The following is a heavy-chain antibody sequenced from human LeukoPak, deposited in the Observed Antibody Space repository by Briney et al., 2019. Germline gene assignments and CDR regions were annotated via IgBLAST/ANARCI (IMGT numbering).Heavy chain of an antibody. D-gene: IGHD2-2*01. CDR1: GGTFSSYT. V-gene: IGHV1-69*02. CDR3: TQYCRSTSCSRFDY. J-gene: IGHJ4*02. CDR2: IIPILGIA. Sequence: GSSVKVSCKASGGTFSSYTISWVRQAPGQGLEWMGRIIPILGIANYAQKFQGRVTITADKSTSTAYMELSSLRSEDTAVYYCTQYCRSTSCSRFDYWGQGTLVTVSS.